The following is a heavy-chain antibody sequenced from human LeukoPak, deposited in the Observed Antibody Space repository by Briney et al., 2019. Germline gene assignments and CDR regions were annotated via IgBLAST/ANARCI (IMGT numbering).Heavy chain of an antibody. CDR3: ARGGFVFDI. CDR1: GFTFSSYE. D-gene: IGHD3-10*01. Sequence: GGSLRLSCAASGFTFSSYEMNWVRQGPGKGLEWVSYITTTDTTKYYTDSVKGRFTISRDNAKNSLYLQMHSLRAEDTAVYYCARGGFVFDIWGQGTVVTVSS. CDR2: ITTTDTTK. J-gene: IGHJ3*02. V-gene: IGHV3-48*03.